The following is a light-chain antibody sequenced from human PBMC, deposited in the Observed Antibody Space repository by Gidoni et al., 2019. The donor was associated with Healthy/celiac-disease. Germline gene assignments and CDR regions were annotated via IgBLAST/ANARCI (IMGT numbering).Light chain of an antibody. CDR3: CSYAGSGWV. V-gene: IGLV2-23*01. Sequence: QSALTQPASVSGSPGQSITISCTGTSSDVGSYNLVSWYQQHPGKAPKLMIYEGSKRSSGVSNRFSGSKSGNTASLTISGLQAEDEADYYCCSYAGSGWVFGGGTKLTVL. J-gene: IGLJ3*02. CDR2: EGS. CDR1: SSDVGSYNL.